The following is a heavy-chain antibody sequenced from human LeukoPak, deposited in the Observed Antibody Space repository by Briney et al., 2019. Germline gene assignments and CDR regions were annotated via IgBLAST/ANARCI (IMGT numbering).Heavy chain of an antibody. J-gene: IGHJ4*02. CDR2: IYYSGGT. D-gene: IGHD1-26*01. CDR3: ATSREGATDY. Sequence: SETLSLTCTVSGGSISSYYWSWIRQPPGKGLEWIGYIYYSGGTNYNPSLKSRVTISVDTSKNQFSLKLSSVTAADTAVYYCATSREGATDYWGQGTLVTVSS. CDR1: GGSISSYY. V-gene: IGHV4-59*01.